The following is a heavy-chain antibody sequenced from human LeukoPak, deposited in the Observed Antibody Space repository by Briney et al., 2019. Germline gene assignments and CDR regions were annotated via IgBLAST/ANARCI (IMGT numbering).Heavy chain of an antibody. D-gene: IGHD2-21*01. CDR2: ISSIRTNTI. CDR1: GFTFSSYA. V-gene: IGHV3-48*04. CDR3: ARDRANIVVVSASEY. Sequence: GGSLRLSCAASGFTFSSYAMNWVRQAPGKGLEWVSYISSIRTNTIYYADSVKGRFTISRDNAKNSLYLQMNSLRAEDTAVYYCARDRANIVVVSASEYWGQGTLVTVSS. J-gene: IGHJ4*02.